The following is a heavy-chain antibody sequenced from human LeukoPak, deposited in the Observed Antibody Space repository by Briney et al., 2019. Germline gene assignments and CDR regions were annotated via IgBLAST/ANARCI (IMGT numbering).Heavy chain of an antibody. Sequence: GASVKVSCKAAGYTFTSYGMSWVRQAPGQGLEWMGGVSAYNGHTDYAQNLQGRVTMTTDTSMRTAYMELRSVRSDYTAMYYCARDYYDILTGYSHANPLWGWGQGTLVTVSS. J-gene: IGHJ4*02. CDR3: ARDYYDILTGYSHANPLWG. V-gene: IGHV1-18*01. CDR2: VSAYNGHT. CDR1: GYTFTSYG. D-gene: IGHD3-9*01.